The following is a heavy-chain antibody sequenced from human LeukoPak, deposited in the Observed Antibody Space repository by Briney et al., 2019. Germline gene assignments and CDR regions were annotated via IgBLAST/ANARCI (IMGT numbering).Heavy chain of an antibody. Sequence: SETLSLTCAVYGGSFSGYYWSWIRQPPGKGLEWIGEINHSGSTYYNPSLKSRVTISVDTSKNQFSLKLSSVTAADTAVYYCARFHTSGYYRHFDFWGQGTLVTVSS. CDR2: INHSGST. CDR1: GGSFSGYY. J-gene: IGHJ4*02. D-gene: IGHD3-22*01. V-gene: IGHV4-34*09. CDR3: ARFHTSGYYRHFDF.